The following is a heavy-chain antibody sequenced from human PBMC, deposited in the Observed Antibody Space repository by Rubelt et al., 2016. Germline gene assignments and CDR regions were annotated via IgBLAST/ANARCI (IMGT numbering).Heavy chain of an antibody. CDR2: IYYSGST. CDR3: ARDIKSSGYYSD. CDR1: GGSISSYY. D-gene: IGHD3-22*01. J-gene: IGHJ4*02. V-gene: IGHV4-59*01. Sequence: GGSISSYYWSWIRQPPGKGLEWIGYIYYSGSTNYNPSLKSRVTISVDTSKNQFSLKLSSVTAADTAVYYCARDIKSSGYYSDWGQGTLVTVSS.